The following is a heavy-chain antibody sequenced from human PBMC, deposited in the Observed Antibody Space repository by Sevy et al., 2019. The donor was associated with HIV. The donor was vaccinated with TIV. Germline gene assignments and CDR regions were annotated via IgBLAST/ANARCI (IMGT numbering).Heavy chain of an antibody. CDR3: ATSRYYYDSSGISDWFDP. Sequence: SETLSLTCTVSGGSISSGGYYWSWIRQHPGKGLEWIGYIYYSGSTYYNPSLKSRVTISVDTSKNQFSLKLSSVTAADTAMYYCATSRYYYDSSGISDWFDPWGQGTLVTVSS. CDR1: GGSISSGGYY. CDR2: IYYSGST. D-gene: IGHD3-22*01. J-gene: IGHJ5*02. V-gene: IGHV4-31*03.